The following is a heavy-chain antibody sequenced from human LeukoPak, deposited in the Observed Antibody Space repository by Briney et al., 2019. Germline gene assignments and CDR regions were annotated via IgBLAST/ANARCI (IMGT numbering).Heavy chain of an antibody. Sequence: PGGSLRLSCTASGFTFGDYAMSWVRQAPGKGLEWVGFIRSKAYGGTTEYAASVKGRFTISRDDSKSIAYLQMNSLKTEDTAVYYCTRLEGIQLWSLFDYWGQGTLVTVSS. V-gene: IGHV3-49*04. J-gene: IGHJ4*02. CDR1: GFTFGDYA. CDR2: IRSKAYGGTT. CDR3: TRLEGIQLWSLFDY. D-gene: IGHD5-18*01.